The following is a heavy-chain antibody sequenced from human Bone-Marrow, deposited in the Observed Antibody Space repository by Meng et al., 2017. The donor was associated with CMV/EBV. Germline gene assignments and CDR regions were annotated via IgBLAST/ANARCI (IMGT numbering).Heavy chain of an antibody. CDR3: ARLLTGPNTDDYGMDV. V-gene: IGHV5-51*01. CDR1: GYSFTSYW. Sequence: KVSCKGSGYSFTSYWIGWVRQMPGKGLEWMGIIYPGDSDTRYSPSFQGQVTISADKSISTAYLQWSSLKASDTAMYYCARLLTGPNTDDYGMDVWGQGNTVTVAS. J-gene: IGHJ6*02. CDR2: IYPGDSDT. D-gene: IGHD2-2*02.